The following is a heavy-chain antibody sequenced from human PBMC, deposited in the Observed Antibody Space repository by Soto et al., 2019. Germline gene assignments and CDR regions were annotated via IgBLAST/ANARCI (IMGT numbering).Heavy chain of an antibody. Sequence: GSLRLSCAASGFTFSSYAMSWVRQAPGKGLEWVSAISGSGGSTYYADSVKGRFTISRDNSKNTLYLQMNSLRAEDTAVYYCAKTVSAAGRKTYYFDYWGQGTLVTVSS. D-gene: IGHD6-13*01. J-gene: IGHJ4*02. CDR1: GFTFSSYA. CDR2: ISGSGGST. CDR3: AKTVSAAGRKTYYFDY. V-gene: IGHV3-23*01.